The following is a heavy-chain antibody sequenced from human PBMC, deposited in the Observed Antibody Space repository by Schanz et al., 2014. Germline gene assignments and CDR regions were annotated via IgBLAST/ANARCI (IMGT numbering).Heavy chain of an antibody. V-gene: IGHV1-46*01. Sequence: QVHLVQSGPEMKRPGASVKVSCQASGYTFTSYGLSWVRQAPGQGLEWMGIINLYGGSTNYAQKFRGRVTMTRNTSMSTAYIELHILTSEDTAVYYCARGRTFDYWGQGTLVTVSS. CDR3: ARGRTFDY. J-gene: IGHJ4*02. CDR2: INLYGGST. CDR1: GYTFTSYG.